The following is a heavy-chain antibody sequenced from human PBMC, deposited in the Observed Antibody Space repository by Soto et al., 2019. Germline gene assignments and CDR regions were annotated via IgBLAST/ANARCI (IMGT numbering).Heavy chain of an antibody. D-gene: IGHD3-10*01. J-gene: IGHJ4*02. V-gene: IGHV3-23*01. Sequence: GGSLRLSCAASGFTFSSYAMSWVRQAPGKGLEWVSAISGSGGSTYYADSVKGRFTISRDNSKNTLYLQMNSLRAEDTAVYYCAKDKEDSDYYGSGSYYTPSDYWGQGTPVTVSS. CDR3: AKDKEDSDYYGSGSYYTPSDY. CDR1: GFTFSSYA. CDR2: ISGSGGST.